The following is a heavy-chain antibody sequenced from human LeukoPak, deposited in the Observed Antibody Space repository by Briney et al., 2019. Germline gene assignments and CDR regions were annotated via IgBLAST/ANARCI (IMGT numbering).Heavy chain of an antibody. D-gene: IGHD1-26*01. V-gene: IGHV4-59*01. CDR3: ARAPRGGASDY. CDR2: IYYSGST. CDR1: GGSISSYY. Sequence: SETLSLTCTVSGGSISSYYWSWIRQPPGKGLEWIGYIYYSGSTNYNPSLKSRVTISVDTSKNQFSLKLSSVTAADTAVYYCARAPRGGASDYWGQGTLVTVSS. J-gene: IGHJ4*02.